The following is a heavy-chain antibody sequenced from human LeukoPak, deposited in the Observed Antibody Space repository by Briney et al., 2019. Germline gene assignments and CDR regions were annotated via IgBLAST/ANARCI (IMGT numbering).Heavy chain of an antibody. Sequence: GGSPRLPCAASGFTFSSYAMHWVRQAPGKGLEYVSAISSNGGSTYYANSVKGRFTISRDNSKNTLYLQMNSLRAEDTAVYYCAKDQAGNFDYWGQGTLVTVSS. CDR1: GFTFSSYA. V-gene: IGHV3-64*01. CDR3: AKDQAGNFDY. D-gene: IGHD1-1*01. J-gene: IGHJ4*02. CDR2: ISSNGGST.